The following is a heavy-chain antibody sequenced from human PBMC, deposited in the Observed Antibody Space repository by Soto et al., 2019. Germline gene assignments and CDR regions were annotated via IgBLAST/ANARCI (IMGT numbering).Heavy chain of an antibody. V-gene: IGHV3-49*03. CDR2: IRNKAYRGTT. Sequence: EVQLVESGGGLVQPGRSLRLSCLGSGFNFDVYAVSWFRQAPGKGLEWVGVIRNKAYRGTTEYAASVKGRFTISRDESKSSAYLEMNDLEIEDTAVYYCTRWTVVGTPGLGHYYYTMDVWGQGTTVTVSS. J-gene: IGHJ6*02. CDR3: TRWTVVGTPGLGHYYYTMDV. D-gene: IGHD3-16*01. CDR1: GFNFDVYA.